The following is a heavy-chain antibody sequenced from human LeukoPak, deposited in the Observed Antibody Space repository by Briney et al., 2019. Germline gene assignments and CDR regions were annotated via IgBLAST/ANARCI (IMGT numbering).Heavy chain of an antibody. V-gene: IGHV3-15*01. J-gene: IGHJ2*01. Sequence: AGSLRLSCAGSGFTFSNPWMKWVRQAPGNWQEWVGGIKSNPEGETPDYAAPVKGRSTISRDDSKTMVYVQMNSLKSEDTAVYYCATGRDFDLWGRGTLVTVSA. CDR3: ATGRDFDL. CDR2: IKSNPEGETP. CDR1: GFTFSNPW.